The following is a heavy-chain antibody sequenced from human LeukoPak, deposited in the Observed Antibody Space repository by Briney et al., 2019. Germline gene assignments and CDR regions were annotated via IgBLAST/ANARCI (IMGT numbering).Heavy chain of an antibody. D-gene: IGHD3-10*01. CDR3: AKGKLWFGSSYYYYRMDV. Sequence: GRSLRLSCAASGFTFSSYGMHWVRQAPGKGLEGVAVISYDGSNKYYADSVKGRFTISRDNSKNTLYLQMNSLRAEDTAVYYCAKGKLWFGSSYYYYRMDVWGQGTTVTVSS. J-gene: IGHJ6*02. V-gene: IGHV3-30*18. CDR2: ISYDGSNK. CDR1: GFTFSSYG.